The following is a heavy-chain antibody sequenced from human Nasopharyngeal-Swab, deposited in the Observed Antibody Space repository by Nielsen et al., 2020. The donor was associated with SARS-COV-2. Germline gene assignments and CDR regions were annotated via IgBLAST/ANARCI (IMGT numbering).Heavy chain of an antibody. CDR1: GYTFTGYY. D-gene: IGHD6-19*01. V-gene: IGHV1-2*06. CDR3: ARDPTSVAGTGDHYYGMDV. J-gene: IGHJ6*02. Sequence: ASVKVSCKASGYTFTGYYMHWVRQAPGQGLEWMGRINPNSGGTNYAQKFQGRVTMTRDTSISTAYMELSRLRSDDTAVYYCARDPTSVAGTGDHYYGMDVWGQGTTVTVSS. CDR2: INPNSGGT.